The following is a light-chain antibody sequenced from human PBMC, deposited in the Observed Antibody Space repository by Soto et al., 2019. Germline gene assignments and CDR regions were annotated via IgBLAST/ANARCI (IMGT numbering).Light chain of an antibody. CDR1: QTIRTL. CDR2: SAS. V-gene: IGKV1-5*01. Sequence: DIQMTQSPSTLSASVGDRVTITCRASQTIRTLLAWYQQKPGKAPKLLIYSASTLESGVPSRFSGSGSGTESTLTINSLQPDDFVTYYCQQYATFPWTFGQGTKVDIK. J-gene: IGKJ1*01. CDR3: QQYATFPWT.